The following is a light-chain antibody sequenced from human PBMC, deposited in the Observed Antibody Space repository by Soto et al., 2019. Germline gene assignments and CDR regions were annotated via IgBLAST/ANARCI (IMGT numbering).Light chain of an antibody. J-gene: IGLJ3*02. Sequence: QSALTQPRSVSGPPGQSVTISCTGSSSDVGDNKYVSWYQQHPGKAPKLLTYDVSKRPSGVPDRFSSSKSGNTASLTISGLQAEDEADYYCCSYAGNKTVVFGGGTKLTVL. CDR1: SSDVGDNKY. CDR2: DVS. V-gene: IGLV2-11*01. CDR3: CSYAGNKTVV.